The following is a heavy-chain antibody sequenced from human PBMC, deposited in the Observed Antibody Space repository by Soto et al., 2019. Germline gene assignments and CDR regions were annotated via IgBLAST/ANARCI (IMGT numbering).Heavy chain of an antibody. J-gene: IGHJ4*02. CDR1: GFSLSSTRMA. Sequence: QITLKESGPPLVKPTQTLTLTCTFSGFSLSSTRMAVGWIRQPPGKALEWLALIYWDDDKRYSPFLKSRLTITKDTSKNPVVLTMSNMDPVDTARYYCAHIVVAGLGYYFDYWGQGTLVTVSS. CDR3: AHIVVAGLGYYFDY. D-gene: IGHD6-19*01. V-gene: IGHV2-5*02. CDR2: IYWDDDK.